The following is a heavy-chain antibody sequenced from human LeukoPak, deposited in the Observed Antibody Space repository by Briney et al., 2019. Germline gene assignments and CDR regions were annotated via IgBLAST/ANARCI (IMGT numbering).Heavy chain of an antibody. D-gene: IGHD4-17*01. J-gene: IGHJ4*02. Sequence: KPSETLSLTCAVYGGSFSGYYWSWIRQPPGKGLEWIGEINHSGSTNYNPSLKSRVTISVDTSKNQFSLKLSSVTAADTAVYYCARSRRGLGWGQGTLVTVSS. CDR3: ARSRRGLG. CDR1: GGSFSGYY. V-gene: IGHV4-34*01. CDR2: INHSGST.